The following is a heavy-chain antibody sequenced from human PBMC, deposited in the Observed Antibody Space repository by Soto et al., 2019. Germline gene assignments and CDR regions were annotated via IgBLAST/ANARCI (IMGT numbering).Heavy chain of an antibody. V-gene: IGHV3-33*01. D-gene: IGHD6-19*01. CDR1: GFTFNTHG. CDR2: IWYDESKN. Sequence: QVQLVESGGGVVQPGRSLRLSCAASGFTFNTHGMHWVRQAPGKGLEWVAVIWYDESKNYYEDSVTGRFTISRDNSRSALYLQMDSLIAEDTGVYYCARSSGLGIDFWGQGTLVTVSS. CDR3: ARSSGLGIDF. J-gene: IGHJ4*02.